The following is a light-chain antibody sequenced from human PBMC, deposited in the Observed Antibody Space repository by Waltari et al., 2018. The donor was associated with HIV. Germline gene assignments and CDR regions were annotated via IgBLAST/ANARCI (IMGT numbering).Light chain of an antibody. Sequence: EIVLTQSPATLSFSPGERATLSCRDSHSVSSYLAWYQQKPGQAPRLLINDASNMATGIPARLSGSGSWTDFTLTISRLEPEAFAVYYCQQRSIPLTFGGGTKVEIK. CDR3: QQRSIPLT. CDR1: HSVSSY. J-gene: IGKJ4*01. V-gene: IGKV3-11*01. CDR2: DAS.